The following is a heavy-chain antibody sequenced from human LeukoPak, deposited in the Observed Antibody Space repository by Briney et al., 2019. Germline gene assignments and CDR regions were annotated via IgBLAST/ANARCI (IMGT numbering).Heavy chain of an antibody. J-gene: IGHJ4*02. CDR1: GFTFINYS. D-gene: IGHD4-17*01. V-gene: IGHV3-21*01. Sequence: GGSLRLSCTASGFTFINYSMNWVRQAPGKGLEWVSIISSGSSAIFSADALKGRFTISRDDAKNLLYLDMNSLRAEDTAVYYCARGHTAVTRHFDFWGQGTLVTVSS. CDR3: ARGHTAVTRHFDF. CDR2: ISSGSSAI.